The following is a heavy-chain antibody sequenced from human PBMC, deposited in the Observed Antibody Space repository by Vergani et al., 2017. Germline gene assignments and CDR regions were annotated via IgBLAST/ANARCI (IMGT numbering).Heavy chain of an antibody. V-gene: IGHV3-23*01. CDR1: GFTFRNYA. Sequence: EVQLLESGGGLVQPGGSLRLSCAASGFTFRNYAMTWVRQAPGKGLGWVSAISDRGSGTYYADSVTGGFTISRDTSKDTLYLQMNSLRAEETSVYYCAGDSVGVVAMDYWGQGTLVTVSS. CDR2: ISDRGSGT. J-gene: IGHJ4*02. D-gene: IGHD2-21*01. CDR3: AGDSVGVVAMDY.